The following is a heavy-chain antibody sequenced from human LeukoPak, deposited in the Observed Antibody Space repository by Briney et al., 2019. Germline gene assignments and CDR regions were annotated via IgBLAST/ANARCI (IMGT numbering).Heavy chain of an antibody. CDR1: GFTISYYK. J-gene: IGHJ6*04. CDR2: ISSSSSAI. CDR3: AELGITMIGGV. D-gene: IGHD3-10*02. V-gene: IGHV3-48*04. Sequence: GGSLRLSCAASGFTISYYKMNWVRQAPGKGLEWVSNISSSSSAIYYADSVKGRFTISRDNAKNSLYLQMNSLRAEDTAVYYCAELGITMIGGVWGKGTTVTISS.